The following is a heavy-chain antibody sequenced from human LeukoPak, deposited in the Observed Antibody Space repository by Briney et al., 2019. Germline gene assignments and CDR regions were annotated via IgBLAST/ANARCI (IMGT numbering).Heavy chain of an antibody. Sequence: GESLKISCKGSGYSFTSYWIGRVRQMPGKGLEWMGIIYPGDSDTRYSPSFQGQVTISADKSISTAYLQWSSLKASDTAMYYCARAKTYYYGSGTGGWFDPWGQGTLVTVSS. V-gene: IGHV5-51*01. CDR2: IYPGDSDT. CDR1: GYSFTSYW. CDR3: ARAKTYYYGSGTGGWFDP. J-gene: IGHJ5*02. D-gene: IGHD3-10*01.